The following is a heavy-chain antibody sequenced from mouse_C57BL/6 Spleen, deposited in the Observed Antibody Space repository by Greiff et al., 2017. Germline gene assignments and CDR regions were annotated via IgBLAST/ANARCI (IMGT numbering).Heavy chain of an antibody. CDR3: ARHEGYYGSIWGAMDY. D-gene: IGHD1-1*01. V-gene: IGHV1-62-2*01. J-gene: IGHJ4*01. Sequence: QVQLKQSGAELVKPGASVKLSCKASGYTFTEYTIHWVKQRSGQGLEWIGWFYPGSGRIKYNEKFKDKATLTADKSSSTVYMELSRLTAEDSAVYFCARHEGYYGSIWGAMDYWGQGTSVTVSS. CDR1: GYTFTEYT. CDR2: FYPGSGRI.